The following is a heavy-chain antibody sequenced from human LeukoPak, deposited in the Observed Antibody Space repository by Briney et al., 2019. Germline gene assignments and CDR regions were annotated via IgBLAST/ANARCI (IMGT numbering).Heavy chain of an antibody. J-gene: IGHJ4*02. D-gene: IGHD3-22*01. CDR1: GYTFTSYY. CDR3: ARDNAMIVVVAPYFDY. Sequence: ASVKVSCKASGYTFTSYYMHWVRQAPGQGLEWMGIINPSGGSTSYAQKFQGRVTMTRDMSTSTVYMELSSLRSEDTAVYYCARDNAMIVVVAPYFDYWGQGTLVTVSS. CDR2: INPSGGST. V-gene: IGHV1-46*01.